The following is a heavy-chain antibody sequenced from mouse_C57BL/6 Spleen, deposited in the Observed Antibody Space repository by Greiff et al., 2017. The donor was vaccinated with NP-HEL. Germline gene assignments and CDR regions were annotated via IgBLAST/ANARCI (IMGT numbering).Heavy chain of an antibody. J-gene: IGHJ3*01. CDR2: IYPGSGNT. Sequence: QVQLQQSGAELVRPGASVKLSCKASGYTFTDYYINWVKQRPGQGLEWIASIYPGSGNTYYNEKFKGKATLTAEKSSSTAYMQLSSLTSEDSAVYFCARWFFAYWGQGTLVTVSA. CDR3: ARWFFAY. V-gene: IGHV1-76*01. D-gene: IGHD2-2*01. CDR1: GYTFTDYY.